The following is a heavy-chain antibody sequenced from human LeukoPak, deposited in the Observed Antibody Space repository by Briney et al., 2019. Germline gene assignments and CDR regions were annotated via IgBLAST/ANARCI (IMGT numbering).Heavy chain of an antibody. CDR1: GGSISSSSYY. Sequence: SETLSLTCTVSGGSISSSSYYWGWIRQPPGKGLEWIGSIYYSGSTYYNPSLKSRVTISVDTSKNQFSLKLSSVTAADTAVYYCGRRDVQRTMVGPWGQGTLVTVSS. CDR2: IYYSGST. J-gene: IGHJ5*02. D-gene: IGHD3-10*02. CDR3: GRRDVQRTMVGP. V-gene: IGHV4-39*01.